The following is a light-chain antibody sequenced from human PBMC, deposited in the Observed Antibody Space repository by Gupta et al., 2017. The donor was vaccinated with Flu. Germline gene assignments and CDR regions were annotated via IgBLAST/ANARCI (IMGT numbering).Light chain of an antibody. CDR2: KAS. J-gene: IGKJ1*01. CDR1: QTITTY. V-gene: IGKV1-5*03. Sequence: DIQMTQYPSTLSASVGDRVTITYRASQTITTYFAWYQQRPGKVPNLLIYKASSRESGVPSRFSGSGCGTEFTLTISSRQPEDFANYYCQQDDSSPWTFGQGTKVEIK. CDR3: QQDDSSPWT.